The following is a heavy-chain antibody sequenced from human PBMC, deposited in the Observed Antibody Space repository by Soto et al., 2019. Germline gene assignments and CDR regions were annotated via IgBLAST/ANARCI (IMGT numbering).Heavy chain of an antibody. Sequence: QVLLVQSGAEMKKPGSSVKVSCKASGGSVSTSSINWVRQAPGQRPEWMANILPIFGTADYAQKFQSRVTITADTSTTTAYMELRSLLYEDTAVYYGAGGHEFGGHSDAYDIW. D-gene: IGHD2-21*01. CDR1: GGSVSTSS. V-gene: IGHV1-69*14. CDR3: AGGHEFGGHSDAYDI. J-gene: IGHJ3*02. CDR2: ILPIFGTA.